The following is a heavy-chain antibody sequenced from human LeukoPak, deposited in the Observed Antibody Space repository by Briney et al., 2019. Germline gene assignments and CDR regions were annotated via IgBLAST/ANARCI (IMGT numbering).Heavy chain of an antibody. Sequence: SETLSLTCTASGGSISGSYWSWIRQPPGKGLEYIGYIYYSGSTNYNPSLRSRVTMSVDTSKNQFSLKMSSVTAADTAVYYCARDKYSGQLVFDYWGQGSLVVVSS. D-gene: IGHD6-6*01. J-gene: IGHJ4*02. CDR3: ARDKYSGQLVFDY. CDR2: IYYSGST. V-gene: IGHV4-59*01. CDR1: GGSISGSY.